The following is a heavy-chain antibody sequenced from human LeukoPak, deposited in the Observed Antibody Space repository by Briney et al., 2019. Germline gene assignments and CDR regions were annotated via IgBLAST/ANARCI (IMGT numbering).Heavy chain of an antibody. Sequence: PSETLSLTCTVSDDSIRNMRNYYWSWIRQPPGKGLEWIGYIYYSGINYSPSLKSRVTISVDTSKNQFSLKLSSVTAADTAVYYCARGNGYSSGGVGDYWGQGILVTVSS. J-gene: IGHJ4*02. D-gene: IGHD5-24*01. CDR2: IYYSGI. CDR1: DDSIRNMRNYY. CDR3: ARGNGYSSGGVGDY. V-gene: IGHV4-61*01.